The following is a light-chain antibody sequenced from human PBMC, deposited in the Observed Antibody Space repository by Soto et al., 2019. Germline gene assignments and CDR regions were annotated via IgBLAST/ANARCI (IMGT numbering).Light chain of an antibody. CDR3: HQYGSSPYT. Sequence: EIGLTQSPDTLSLSPGERATLSCRASQSVSSGYLAWYQQKPGHAPRLLIVGASTRATGIPDTFSGSGSGTDFTLTISRLEPEDFAVYYCHQYGSSPYTFGQGTKLEIK. J-gene: IGKJ2*01. CDR2: GAS. CDR1: QSVSSGY. V-gene: IGKV3-20*01.